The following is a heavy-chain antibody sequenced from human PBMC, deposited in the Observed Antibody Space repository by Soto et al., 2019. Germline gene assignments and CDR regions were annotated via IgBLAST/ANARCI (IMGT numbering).Heavy chain of an antibody. CDR1: GFTFSSCT. CDR2: ISPSTSHI. D-gene: IGHD2-15*01. V-gene: IGHV3-21*01. CDR3: SGCSGGACHRNYGMDV. J-gene: IGHJ6*02. Sequence: EVHLVESGGGLVKPGGSLRLSYAVSGFTFSSCTMNWVRQAPGKGLEWVSSISPSTSHIYYTDSVKGRFTISRDNAKNSLFLQMNSLRADDTAVYYCSGCSGGACHRNYGMDVWGQGTTVTVSS.